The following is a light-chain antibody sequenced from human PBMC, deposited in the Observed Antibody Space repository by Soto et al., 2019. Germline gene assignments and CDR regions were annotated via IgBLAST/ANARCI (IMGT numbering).Light chain of an antibody. CDR3: QQYGSSGT. Sequence: EIVLTQSPGTLSLSPGERATLSCRASQSVSNNYLAWYQQKPGQAPRLLIYGAFKRATGIPDRFSGSGSGTDFTLTISRLEPEDFAVYYCQQYGSSGTFGQGTKVDIK. CDR2: GAF. J-gene: IGKJ1*01. CDR1: QSVSNNY. V-gene: IGKV3-20*01.